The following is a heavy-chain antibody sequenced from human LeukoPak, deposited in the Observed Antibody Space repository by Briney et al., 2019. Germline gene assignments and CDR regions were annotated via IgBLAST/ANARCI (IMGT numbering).Heavy chain of an antibody. CDR1: GFTFSSYA. D-gene: IGHD2-2*01. CDR3: ARDRASSSTSCPSFDY. Sequence: PGGSLRLSCAASGFTFSSYAMSWVRQAPGKGLEWVSAISAGGGSTDYADSVKGRFTISRDNSKNTLYLQMNSLRAEDTAVYYCARDRASSSTSCPSFDYWGQGTLVTVSS. J-gene: IGHJ4*02. V-gene: IGHV3-23*01. CDR2: ISAGGGST.